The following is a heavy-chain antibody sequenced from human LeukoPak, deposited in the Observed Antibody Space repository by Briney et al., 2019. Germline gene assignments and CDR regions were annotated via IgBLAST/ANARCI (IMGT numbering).Heavy chain of an antibody. Sequence: PGGSLRLSCAASGFTFSSYSMNWVRQAPVKGLEWVSSISSSSSYIYYADSVKGRFTISRDNAKNSLYLQMNSLRAGDTAVYYCARRGTTVVTPPYYYYGMDVWGQGTTVTVSS. J-gene: IGHJ6*02. V-gene: IGHV3-21*01. CDR3: ARRGTTVVTPPYYYYGMDV. D-gene: IGHD4-17*01. CDR2: ISSSSSYI. CDR1: GFTFSSYS.